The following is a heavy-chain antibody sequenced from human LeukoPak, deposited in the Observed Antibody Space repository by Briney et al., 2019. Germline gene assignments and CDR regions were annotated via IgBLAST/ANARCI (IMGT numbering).Heavy chain of an antibody. J-gene: IGHJ4*02. Sequence: VASVKVSCKASGYTFTSYGISWVRQAPGQGLEWMGWISAYNGNTNYAQTLQGRVTMTTDTSTSTAYMELRSLRSDDTAVYYCARAQPRLLWFGESPIDYWGRGTLVTVSS. V-gene: IGHV1-18*01. D-gene: IGHD3-10*01. CDR3: ARAQPRLLWFGESPIDY. CDR2: ISAYNGNT. CDR1: GYTFTSYG.